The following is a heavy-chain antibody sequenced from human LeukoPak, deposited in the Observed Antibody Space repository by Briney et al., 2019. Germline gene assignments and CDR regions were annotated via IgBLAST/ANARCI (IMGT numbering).Heavy chain of an antibody. CDR2: ISNSDYNT. D-gene: IGHD1-26*01. J-gene: IGHJ4*02. CDR3: AKTRYSGSDYLDY. CDR1: GFTFSSYA. Sequence: QPGGSLRLSCAASGFTFSSYAMSWVRQAPGKGLEWVSTISNSDYNTYYTDSVKGWFTISRDNSKNTLYLQMNSLRAEDTAVYYCAKTRYSGSDYLDYWGQGTLVTVSS. V-gene: IGHV3-23*01.